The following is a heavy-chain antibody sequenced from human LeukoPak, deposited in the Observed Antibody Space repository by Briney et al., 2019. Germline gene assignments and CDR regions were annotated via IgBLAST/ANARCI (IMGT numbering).Heavy chain of an antibody. CDR2: IYYSGST. J-gene: IGHJ4*02. CDR3: ARNADSGSRELAFHN. D-gene: IGHD3-10*01. V-gene: IGHV4-39*01. CDR1: GGSISSTNYF. Sequence: PSETLSLTCTVSGGSISSTNYFWGWIRQPPGKGLEWIVSIYYSGSTYYNPSLKSRVTISVDTSKNQFSLTLTSVTAADTAVYYCARNADSGSRELAFHNWGQGTLVTVSS.